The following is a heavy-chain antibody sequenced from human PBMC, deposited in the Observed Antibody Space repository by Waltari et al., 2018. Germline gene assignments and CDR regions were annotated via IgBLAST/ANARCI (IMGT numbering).Heavy chain of an antibody. CDR2: IYYSGSN. CDR3: AREGPRELVPFGDAFDI. Sequence: QVQLQESGPGLVKPSQTLSLTCTVSGGSISSGGYYWSWIRQHPGKGLEWIGYIYYSGSNYYNPSRKSRVTISVDTSKNQFSLKLSSVTAADTAVYYCAREGPRELVPFGDAFDIWGQGTMVTVSS. D-gene: IGHD3-16*01. CDR1: GGSISSGGYY. V-gene: IGHV4-31*03. J-gene: IGHJ3*02.